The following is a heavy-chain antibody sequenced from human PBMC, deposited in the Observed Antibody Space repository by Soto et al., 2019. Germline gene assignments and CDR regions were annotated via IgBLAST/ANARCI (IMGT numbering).Heavy chain of an antibody. CDR1: GYTFTSYV. V-gene: IGHV1-8*01. J-gene: IGHJ5*02. CDR3: ARWVGDGRFYA. D-gene: IGHD1-26*01. CDR2: MNPTCGNT. Sequence: QVQLVQSGAEVKKPGASVKVSCKPSGYTFTSYVISWVRQATGRGLDWMRWMNPTCGNTGYAQKFKGRVTMTRNTSVSTAYMELSSLRSEDTAWYYCARWVGDGRFYAWGQGTLVTVAS.